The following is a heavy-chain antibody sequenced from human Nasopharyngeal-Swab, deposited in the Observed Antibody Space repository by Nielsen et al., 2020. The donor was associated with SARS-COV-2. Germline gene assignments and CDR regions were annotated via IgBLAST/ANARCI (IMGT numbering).Heavy chain of an antibody. V-gene: IGHV1-18*01. CDR2: ISAYNGNT. J-gene: IGHJ3*02. CDR3: ARVLYDVFTGGFYSCGTFDI. Sequence: WVRQAPGQGIEWLGWISAYNGNTNYAPKFQGRVTMTTDTSTSTAYLELRSLRSDDTATYYCARVLYDVFTGGFYSCGTFDIWGQGTVVTVSS. D-gene: IGHD3-9*01.